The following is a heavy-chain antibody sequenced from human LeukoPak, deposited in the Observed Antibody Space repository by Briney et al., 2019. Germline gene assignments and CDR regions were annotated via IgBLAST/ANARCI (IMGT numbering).Heavy chain of an antibody. J-gene: IGHJ4*02. CDR2: TYNGGST. CDR1: GGSISSTRYY. CDR3: VRGHGGY. V-gene: IGHV4-61*05. Sequence: SETLSLTCSVSGGSISSTRYYWGWIRQPPGKGLEWIGFTYNGGSTYYDPSLKSRVTISVDMAKNQFSLKVMSVTAADTAVYYCVRGHGGYWGQGTLVTVSS.